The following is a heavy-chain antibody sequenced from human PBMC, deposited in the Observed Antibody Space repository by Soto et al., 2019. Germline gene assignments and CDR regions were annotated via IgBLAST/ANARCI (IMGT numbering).Heavy chain of an antibody. CDR3: ARDGPYYYASRMDV. D-gene: IGHD3-10*01. V-gene: IGHV3-53*04. J-gene: IGHJ6*02. CDR1: GIPVSSNY. Sequence: EVQLVESGGGLVQPGGSLRLSCVASGIPVSSNYMTWVRQAPGKGLDWVSVLHSGGDTYYANSVKGRFTISRHDSTNTLYLQMNSLTPEDTAVYYCARDGPYYYASRMDVWGQGTTVTVSS. CDR2: LHSGGDT.